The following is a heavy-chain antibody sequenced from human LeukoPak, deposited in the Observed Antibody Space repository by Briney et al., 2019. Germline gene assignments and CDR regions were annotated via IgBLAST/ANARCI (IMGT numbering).Heavy chain of an antibody. CDR1: GFTFSSYA. Sequence: PGGSLRLSCAASGFTFSSYAMSWVRQAPGKGLEWVSAISGSGGSTYYADSVKGRFTISRDNSKNTLYLQMNSLRAEDTAVYYCARGMYYDILTGYYQGYYFDYWGQGTLVTVSS. CDR3: ARGMYYDILTGYYQGYYFDY. CDR2: ISGSGGST. V-gene: IGHV3-23*01. D-gene: IGHD3-9*01. J-gene: IGHJ4*02.